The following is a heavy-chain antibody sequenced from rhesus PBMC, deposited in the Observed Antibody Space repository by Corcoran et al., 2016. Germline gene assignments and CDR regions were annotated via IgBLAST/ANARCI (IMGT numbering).Heavy chain of an antibody. CDR2: IKNQADGGTA. Sequence: EVQLVESGGALVQAGGSLRLSCAASGLTFSNYWMNWVRQAPGKGREWVGFIKNQADGGTAAYAESVKGRFAISRDDSRNTLYLQMNSLKTEDTAFYYCPAYGSIYGSLDFWGRGVLVTVSS. V-gene: IGHV3-16*01. D-gene: IGHD4-29*01. J-gene: IGHJ5-2*02. CDR3: PAYGSIYGSLDF. CDR1: GLTFSNYW.